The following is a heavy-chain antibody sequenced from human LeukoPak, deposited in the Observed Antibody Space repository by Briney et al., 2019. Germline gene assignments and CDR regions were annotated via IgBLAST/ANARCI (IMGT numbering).Heavy chain of an antibody. V-gene: IGHV3-33*06. CDR3: AKEGGGKAAALDV. Sequence: GGSLRLSCAASGFTFSSYAMSWVRQAPGKGLEWVAGIWYGEGSQYYADSVKGRFTISRDNAKNTLFLEMNSLRAEDTAVYYCAKEGGGKAAALDVWGQGTTGTVTS. CDR1: GFTFSSYA. CDR2: IWYGEGSQ. J-gene: IGHJ6*02. D-gene: IGHD6-13*01.